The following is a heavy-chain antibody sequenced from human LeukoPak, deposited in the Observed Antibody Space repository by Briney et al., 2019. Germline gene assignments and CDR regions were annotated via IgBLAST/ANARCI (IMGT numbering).Heavy chain of an antibody. CDR1: GGSISGYY. CDR3: ARGPRHYDYVWGSYRTLVYFDY. D-gene: IGHD3-16*02. CDR2: INHSGST. J-gene: IGHJ4*02. Sequence: SETLSLTCTVSGGSISGYYWSWIRQPPGKGLEWIGEINHSGSTNYNPSLKSRVTISVDTSKNQFSLKLSSVTAADTAVYYCARGPRHYDYVWGSYRTLVYFDYWGQGTLVTVSS. V-gene: IGHV4-34*01.